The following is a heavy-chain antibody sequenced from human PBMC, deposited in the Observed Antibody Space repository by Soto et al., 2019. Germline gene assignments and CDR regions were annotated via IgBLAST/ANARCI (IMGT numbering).Heavy chain of an antibody. CDR2: ISGDAGST. J-gene: IGHJ4*02. Sequence: EVQLLESGGGLVQPGGSLRLSCAASGFSFSDYAMSWVRQAPGKGLEWVSIISGDAGSTKYAGSLKGRFTISRVNSQNTVYLQMNRLSDENTAVYYCAKRVYDNYVWFEYWGQGTLVTVSS. V-gene: IGHV3-23*01. D-gene: IGHD3-16*01. CDR1: GFSFSDYA. CDR3: AKRVYDNYVWFEY.